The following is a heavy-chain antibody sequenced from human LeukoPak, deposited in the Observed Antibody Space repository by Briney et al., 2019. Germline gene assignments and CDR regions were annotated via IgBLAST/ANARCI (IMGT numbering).Heavy chain of an antibody. CDR1: GYTLTELS. V-gene: IGHV1-24*01. CDR3: ATILYCDPTLGAFAI. D-gene: IGHD3-22*01. Sequence: GASVKVSCKVSGYTLTELSMHWVRQAPGKGLEWMGGFDPEDGETIYAQKFQGRVTMTEDTSTDTAYMELSSLRSEDTAVYYCATILYCDPTLGAFAIWGQGTMVTVSS. J-gene: IGHJ3*02. CDR2: FDPEDGET.